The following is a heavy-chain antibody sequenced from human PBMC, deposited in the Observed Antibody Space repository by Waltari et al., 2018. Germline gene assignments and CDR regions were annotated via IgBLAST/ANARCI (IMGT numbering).Heavy chain of an antibody. V-gene: IGHV3-53*01. D-gene: IGHD1-1*01. CDR2: IYRGGST. Sequence: EVQLVESGGDLIQPGGSLRLSCAASGFTVGNNFMGWVRQGPGKGLGRVAGIYRGGSTSCIESVRGRFNISRDSAKNTLYLQMKCLRAGGKTVYYCAKVDNVGLNNYWGQGSLVTVSS. CDR1: GFTVGNNF. J-gene: IGHJ4*02. CDR3: AKVDNVGLNNY.